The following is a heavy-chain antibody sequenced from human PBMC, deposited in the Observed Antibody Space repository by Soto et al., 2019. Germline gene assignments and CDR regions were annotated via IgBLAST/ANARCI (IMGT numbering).Heavy chain of an antibody. CDR1: GYTFTTYG. CDR2: ISTYNGNT. V-gene: IGHV1-18*01. Sequence: QVQLVQSGAEVNKPGASVKVSCQASGYTFTTYGMSWVRQAPGQGLDWMGWISTYNGNTKYAERLQGRVTMTTDTTTSTAYMELRSLRSDDTAVYYCARGPTDYYDNSGNYFLDYWGQGTLVTVSS. J-gene: IGHJ4*02. CDR3: ARGPTDYYDNSGNYFLDY. D-gene: IGHD3-22*01.